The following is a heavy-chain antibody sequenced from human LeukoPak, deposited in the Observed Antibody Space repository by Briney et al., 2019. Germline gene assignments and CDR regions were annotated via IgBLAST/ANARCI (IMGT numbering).Heavy chain of an antibody. Sequence: SETLSLTCSVSGGSTSSGDHYWTWIRQPPGGGLEWMGFITLYSDTTSYNPSLKSRLMISIDTSKNQFSLTLTSVTAADTAVYFCARGFGYDFADYWGQGILVTVSS. CDR1: GGSTSSGDHY. J-gene: IGHJ4*02. CDR3: ARGFGYDFADY. V-gene: IGHV4-30-4*01. CDR2: ITLYSDTT. D-gene: IGHD2-2*01.